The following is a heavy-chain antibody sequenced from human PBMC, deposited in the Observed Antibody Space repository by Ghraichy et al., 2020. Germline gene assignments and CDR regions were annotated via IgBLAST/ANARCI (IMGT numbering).Heavy chain of an antibody. V-gene: IGHV3-53*01. Sequence: GGSLRLSCAASGFTVSSNYMSWVRQAPGKGLEWVSVIYSGGSTYYADSVKGRFTISRDNSKNTLYLQMNSLRAEDTAVYYCARWSQGGSYLRDWYFDLWGRGTLVTVSS. CDR1: GFTVSSNY. CDR2: IYSGGST. J-gene: IGHJ2*01. D-gene: IGHD1-26*01. CDR3: ARWSQGGSYLRDWYFDL.